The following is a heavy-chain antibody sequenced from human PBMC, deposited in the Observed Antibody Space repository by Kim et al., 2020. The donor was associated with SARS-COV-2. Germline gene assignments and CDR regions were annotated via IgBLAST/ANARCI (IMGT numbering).Heavy chain of an antibody. CDR1: GFTFSSYG. CDR2: ISYDGSNK. J-gene: IGHJ4*02. Sequence: GGSLRLSCAASGFTFSSYGMHWVRQAPGKGLEWVAVISYDGSNKYYADSMKGRFTISRDNSKNTLYLQMNSLRAEDTAVYYCAKGSGSYYSYFDYWGQGT. V-gene: IGHV3-30*18. D-gene: IGHD3-10*01. CDR3: AKGSGSYYSYFDY.